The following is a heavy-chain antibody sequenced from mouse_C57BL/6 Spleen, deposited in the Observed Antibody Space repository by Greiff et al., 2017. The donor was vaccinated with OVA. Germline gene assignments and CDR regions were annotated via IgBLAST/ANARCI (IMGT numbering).Heavy chain of an antibody. D-gene: IGHD4-1*01. V-gene: IGHV1-52*01. CDR3: ARGLGRRGYFDV. CDR2: IDPSDSET. CDR1: GYTFTSYW. Sequence: VQLQQPGAELVRPGSSVKLSCKASGYTFTSYWLHWVKQRPIQGLEWIGNIDPSDSETHYNQKFKDKATLTVDKSSSTAYLQLSSLTSEDSAVYYCARGLGRRGYFDVWGTGTPVTVSS. J-gene: IGHJ1*03.